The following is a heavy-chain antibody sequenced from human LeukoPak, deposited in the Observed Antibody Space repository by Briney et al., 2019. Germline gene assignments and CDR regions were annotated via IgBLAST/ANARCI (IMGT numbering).Heavy chain of an antibody. Sequence: SETLSLTCTVSGGSISSYYWSWIRQPPGKGLEWIGYIYYSGSTNYNPSLKSRVTISVDTSKNQFSLKLSSVTAADTAVYYCARRGYSYGSIDYWGQGTLVTVSS. CDR2: IYYSGST. J-gene: IGHJ4*02. D-gene: IGHD5-18*01. CDR1: GGSISSYY. V-gene: IGHV4-59*01. CDR3: ARRGYSYGSIDY.